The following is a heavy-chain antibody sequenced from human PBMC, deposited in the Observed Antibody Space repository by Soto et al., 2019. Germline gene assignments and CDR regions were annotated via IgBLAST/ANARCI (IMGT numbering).Heavy chain of an antibody. D-gene: IGHD2-15*01. CDR3: ATVPKRSCYYYFDY. CDR1: GYTLTELS. Sequence: ASVKVSCKVSGYTLTELSMHWVRQAPGKGLEWMGGFDPEDGETIYAQKFQGRVTMTEDTSTDTAYMELSSLRSEDTAVYYCATVPKRSCYYYFDYWGQGTLVTVSS. CDR2: FDPEDGET. V-gene: IGHV1-24*01. J-gene: IGHJ4*02.